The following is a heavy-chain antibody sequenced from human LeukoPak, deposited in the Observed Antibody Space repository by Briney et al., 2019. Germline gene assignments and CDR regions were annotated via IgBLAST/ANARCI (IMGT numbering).Heavy chain of an antibody. CDR1: GGSFSGYY. CDR2: IYYSGST. V-gene: IGHV4-59*08. J-gene: IGHJ5*02. Sequence: PSETLSLTCAVYGGSFSGYYWSWIRQPPGKGLEWIGYIYYSGSTNYIPSLRSRLTISVDTSKNQFSLKLSSVTAADTAVYYCARLTPQYYYGSGSYSRPNWFDPWGQGTLVTVSS. D-gene: IGHD3-10*01. CDR3: ARLTPQYYYGSGSYSRPNWFDP.